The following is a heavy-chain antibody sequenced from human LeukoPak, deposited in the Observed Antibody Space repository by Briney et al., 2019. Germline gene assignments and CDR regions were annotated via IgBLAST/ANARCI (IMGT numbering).Heavy chain of an antibody. CDR3: ARSQGYYDSSGDAFDI. CDR2: ISAYNGNT. V-gene: IGHV1-18*01. D-gene: IGHD3-22*01. CDR1: GYTFTSYD. J-gene: IGHJ3*02. Sequence: GASVKVSCKASGYTFTSYDINWVRQATGQGLEWMGWISAYNGNTNYAQKLQGRVTMTTDTSTSTAYMELRSLRSDDTAVYYCARSQGYYDSSGDAFDIWGQGTMVTVSS.